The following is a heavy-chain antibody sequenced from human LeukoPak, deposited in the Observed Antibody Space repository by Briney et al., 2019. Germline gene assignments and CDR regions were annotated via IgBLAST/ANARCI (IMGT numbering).Heavy chain of an antibody. J-gene: IGHJ4*01. V-gene: IGHV3-74*01. CDR1: GFTFSTSW. Sequence: GGSLRLSCAASGFTFSTSWMHWVRQAPGKGLVWVSQINSDGGRTRYADSVKGRLTIPRDNAKNTVYLQMNSLRTDDTAMYYCARGRNGFFDYWGHGTLVTVSS. CDR2: INSDGGRT. D-gene: IGHD5-24*01. CDR3: ARGRNGFFDY.